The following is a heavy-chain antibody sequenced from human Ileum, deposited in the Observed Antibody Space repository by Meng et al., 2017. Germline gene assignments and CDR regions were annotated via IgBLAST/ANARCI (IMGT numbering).Heavy chain of an antibody. V-gene: IGHV2-5*02. CDR3: VHTSGVLQWFGELLPFDP. D-gene: IGHD3-10*01. J-gene: IGHJ5*02. CDR1: GFPLSTSGVG. CDR2: ISWDDDK. Sequence: QPPLEEAGPTLVNPTQPLTLTCTFSGFPLSTSGVGVGWIRQSPGKALEWLAHISWDDDKRYSPSLRTRLTIAKDTSKNQVVLTMTNMDPVDTATYYCVHTSGVLQWFGELLPFDPWGQGTLVTVSS.